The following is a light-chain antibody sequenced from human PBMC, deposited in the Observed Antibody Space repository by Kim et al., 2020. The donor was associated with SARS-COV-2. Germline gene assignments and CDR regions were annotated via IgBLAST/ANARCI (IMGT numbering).Light chain of an antibody. CDR2: LAS. Sequence: DLQMTQSPSSLSASVGDRVTLNCRANQNIGSSLNWYQHKPGEAPKILIHLASTLQRGVPSRFSGSGSGTDFTLTISSLQPEDVATYYCQQAWTFGQGTKLEI. V-gene: IGKV1-39*01. CDR1: QNIGSS. J-gene: IGKJ2*01. CDR3: QQAWT.